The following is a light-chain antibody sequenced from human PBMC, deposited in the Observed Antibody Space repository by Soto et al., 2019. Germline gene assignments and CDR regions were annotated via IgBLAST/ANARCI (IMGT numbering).Light chain of an antibody. J-gene: IGKJ2*01. CDR3: HQYYNTAGT. Sequence: DIVLTQSPDSLAVSLGERATINCKSSQSVFYSANNQNYLAWYQQKTGQPPKLRIYWASTREAGVPGRFSGSGSGTDFTLTISSLQAEDVATYYCHQYYNTAGTFGQGTKLEI. V-gene: IGKV4-1*01. CDR1: QSVFYSANNQNY. CDR2: WAS.